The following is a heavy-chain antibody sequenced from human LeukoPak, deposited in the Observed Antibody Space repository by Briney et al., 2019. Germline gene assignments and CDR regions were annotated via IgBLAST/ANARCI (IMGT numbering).Heavy chain of an antibody. D-gene: IGHD3-22*01. CDR1: GFTFSSYS. J-gene: IGHJ4*02. Sequence: GSLSLSCAASGFTFSSYSMNLVRQAPGKGLEWVSSISSSSSYIYYADSVKGRFTISRDNAKNSLYLQMNSLRAEDTAVYYCARVLEAYYYDSSGYSVLAPISWGQGTLVTVSS. CDR2: ISSSSSYI. V-gene: IGHV3-21*01. CDR3: ARVLEAYYYDSSGYSVLAPIS.